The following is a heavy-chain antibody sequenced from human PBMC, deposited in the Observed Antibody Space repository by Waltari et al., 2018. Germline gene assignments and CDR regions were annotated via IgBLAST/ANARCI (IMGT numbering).Heavy chain of an antibody. V-gene: IGHV4-4*07. CDR2: IYTSGST. J-gene: IGHJ4*02. CDR3: ARSMVGNYYFDY. CDR1: GGSISSYY. Sequence: QVQLQESGPGLVKPSETLSLTCTVPGGSISSYYWSWNRQPAGKGLELIGRIYTSGSTNYNPSLKSRVTMSVDTSKNQFSLKLSSVTAADTAVYYCARSMVGNYYFDYWGQGTLVTVSS. D-gene: IGHD3-10*01.